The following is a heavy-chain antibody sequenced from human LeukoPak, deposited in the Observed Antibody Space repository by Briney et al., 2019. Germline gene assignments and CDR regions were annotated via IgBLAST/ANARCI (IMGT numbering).Heavy chain of an antibody. V-gene: IGHV1-2*02. CDR1: GYTFTGYY. J-gene: IGHJ4*02. D-gene: IGHD3-22*01. CDR3: ERGYDSSGYNPYYFDY. CDR2: INPNSGGT. Sequence: ASVKVSCKASGYTFTGYYMHWVRQAPGQGLEWMGWINPNSGGTNYAQKFQGRVTMTRDTSISTAYMELSRLRSDDTAVYYCERGYDSSGYNPYYFDYWGQGTLLTVSS.